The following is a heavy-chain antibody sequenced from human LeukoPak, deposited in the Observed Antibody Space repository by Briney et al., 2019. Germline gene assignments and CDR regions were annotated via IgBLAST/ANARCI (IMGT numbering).Heavy chain of an antibody. J-gene: IGHJ4*02. CDR1: GFTFSSYG. CDR3: AEDRYEQWLVFDY. CDR2: ISNSGGAT. V-gene: IGHV3-23*01. D-gene: IGHD6-19*01. Sequence: GGSLRLSCAASGFTFSSYGMSWVRQAPGKGLEWVSAISNSGGATYHADSVKGRFTISRDNAKNSLYLQMNSLRAEDTALYYCAEDRYEQWLVFDYWGQGTLVTVSS.